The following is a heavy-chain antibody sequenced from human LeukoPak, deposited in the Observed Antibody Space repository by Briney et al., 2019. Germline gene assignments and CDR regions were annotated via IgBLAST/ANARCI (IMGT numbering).Heavy chain of an antibody. Sequence: ASVKVSCKVSGYTLIELSMHWVRQAPGKGLEWMGGFNPEDGETIYAQKFQGRVTMTEDTSTDTAYMELSSLRSEDTAVYYCATDVSSQYDGFDIWGQGTMVTVSS. J-gene: IGHJ3*02. D-gene: IGHD6-13*01. CDR1: GYTLIELS. CDR3: ATDVSSQYDGFDI. CDR2: FNPEDGET. V-gene: IGHV1-24*01.